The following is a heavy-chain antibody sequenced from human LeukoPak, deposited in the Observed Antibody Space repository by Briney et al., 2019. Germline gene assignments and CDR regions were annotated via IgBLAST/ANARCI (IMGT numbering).Heavy chain of an antibody. CDR1: GFTVSSNY. V-gene: IGHV3-53*01. D-gene: IGHD5-24*01. CDR2: ISSGDNT. J-gene: IGHJ4*02. CDR3: AKDFEGRLQPLDY. Sequence: GGSLRLSCAASGFTVSSNYMTWVRQAPGKGLEWVSGISSGDNTYYVDSVKGRFTISRDNSKNTLFLQMNSLRAEDTAVYYCAKDFEGRLQPLDYWGQGTLVTVSS.